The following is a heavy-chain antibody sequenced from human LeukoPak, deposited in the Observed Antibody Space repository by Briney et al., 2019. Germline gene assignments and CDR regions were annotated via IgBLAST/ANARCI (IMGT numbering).Heavy chain of an antibody. CDR3: AKGSCSSTSCYSYYMDV. J-gene: IGHJ6*03. Sequence: PGGSLRLSCAASGFTFSSYAMSWVRQAPGKGLEWVSAISGSGGSTYYADSVRGRFTISRDNSKNTLYLQMNSLRAEDTAVYYCAKGSCSSTSCYSYYMDVWGKGTTVTVSS. D-gene: IGHD2-2*01. V-gene: IGHV3-23*01. CDR1: GFTFSSYA. CDR2: ISGSGGST.